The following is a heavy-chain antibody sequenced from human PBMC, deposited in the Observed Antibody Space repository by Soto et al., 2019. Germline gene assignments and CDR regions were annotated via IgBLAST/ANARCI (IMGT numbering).Heavy chain of an antibody. V-gene: IGHV4-31*03. Sequence: SETLSLTCTVPGGSISSGGYYWSWIRQHPGKGLEWIGYIYYSGSTYYHPSLKSRVTISVDTSKNQFSLKLSSVTAADTAVYYCARATSLGYCSGGSCSPLHYWGQGTLVTVLL. CDR3: ARATSLGYCSGGSCSPLHY. D-gene: IGHD2-15*01. J-gene: IGHJ4*02. CDR1: GGSISSGGYY. CDR2: IYYSGST.